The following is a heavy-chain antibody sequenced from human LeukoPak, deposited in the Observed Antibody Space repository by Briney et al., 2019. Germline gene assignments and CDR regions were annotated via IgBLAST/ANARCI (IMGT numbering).Heavy chain of an antibody. Sequence: GGSLRLSCAASGFTFSSYSMNWVRQAPGKGLEWVSSISSSSSHIYYADSVKGRFTISRDNAKNSLYLQMNSLRAEDTAVYYCARDDYGDYIISVWGQGTLVTVSS. D-gene: IGHD4-17*01. CDR1: GFTFSSYS. CDR2: ISSSSSHI. V-gene: IGHV3-21*01. CDR3: ARDDYGDYIISV. J-gene: IGHJ4*02.